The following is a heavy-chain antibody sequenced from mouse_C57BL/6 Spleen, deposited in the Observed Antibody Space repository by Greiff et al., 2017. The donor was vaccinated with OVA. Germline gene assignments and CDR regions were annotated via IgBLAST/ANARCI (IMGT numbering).Heavy chain of an antibody. CDR1: GYSITSGYY. J-gene: IGHJ4*01. CDR3: AREGASGAMDY. D-gene: IGHD6-1*01. Sequence: EVKLQESGPGLVKPSQSLSLTCSVTGYSITSGYYWNWIRQFPGNKLEWMGYISYDGSNNYNPSLKNRISITRDTSKNQFFLKLNSLTTEDTATYYCAREGASGAMDYWGQGTSVTVSS. V-gene: IGHV3-6*01. CDR2: ISYDGSN.